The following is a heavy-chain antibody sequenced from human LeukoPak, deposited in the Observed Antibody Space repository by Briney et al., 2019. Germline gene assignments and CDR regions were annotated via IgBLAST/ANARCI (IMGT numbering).Heavy chain of an antibody. CDR2: ISYDGSNK. D-gene: IGHD3-22*01. CDR1: GFTFSSYG. V-gene: IGHV3-30*03. CDR3: AREVGLGYYDSSGALDY. Sequence: GGSLILSCAASGFTFSSYGMHWVRQAPGKGLEWVAVISYDGSNKYYADSVKGRFTISRDNSKNTLYLQMNSLRAEDTAVYYCAREVGLGYYDSSGALDYWGQGTLVTVSS. J-gene: IGHJ4*02.